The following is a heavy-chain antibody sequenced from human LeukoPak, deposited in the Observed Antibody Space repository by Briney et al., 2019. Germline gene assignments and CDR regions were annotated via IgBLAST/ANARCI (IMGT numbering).Heavy chain of an antibody. J-gene: IGHJ4*02. CDR1: GYTFTGYY. V-gene: IGHV1-2*06. CDR3: ARDLGIVGATGGMFGY. D-gene: IGHD1-26*01. CDR2: INPNSGGT. Sequence: ASVKVSCKASGYTFTGYYMHWVRQAPGQGLEWMGRINPNSGGTNYAQKFQGRVTMTRDTSISTAYMELSRLRSDDTAVYYCARDLGIVGATGGMFGYWGQGTLATVSS.